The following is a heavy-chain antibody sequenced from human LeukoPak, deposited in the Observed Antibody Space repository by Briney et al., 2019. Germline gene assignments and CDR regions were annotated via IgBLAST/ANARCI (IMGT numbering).Heavy chain of an antibody. D-gene: IGHD3-9*01. CDR2: IWHDGREK. CDR1: GYTLTELS. J-gene: IGHJ4*02. V-gene: IGHV3-33*01. CDR3: ARDDAPTGYIYDY. Sequence: SCKVSGYTLTELSMHWVRQAPGEGLEWVAVIWHDGREKYYGDSVKGRFTISRDDSKNTLHLQMNSLRAEDTGVYYCARDDAPTGYIYDYWGQGTLVTVSS.